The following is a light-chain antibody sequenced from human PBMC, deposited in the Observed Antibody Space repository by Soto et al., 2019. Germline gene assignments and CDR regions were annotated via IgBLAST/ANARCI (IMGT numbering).Light chain of an antibody. Sequence: EIVIAPTPDALAVSLGARASVSCESSESFLYSSNDKSYLAWYQQKPGQPPKLLIYCASTRDSGVPDRFSGSGSGTDFTLTISSLQAEDVAVYYCQQYYSSPLTFGGGTKVDIK. J-gene: IGKJ4*01. CDR3: QQYYSSPLT. CDR2: CAS. V-gene: IGKV4-1*01. CDR1: ESFLYSSNDKSY.